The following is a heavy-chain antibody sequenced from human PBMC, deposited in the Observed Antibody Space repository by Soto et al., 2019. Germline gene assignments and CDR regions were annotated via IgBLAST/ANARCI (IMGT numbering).Heavy chain of an antibody. CDR2: ISGSGGST. Sequence: GGSLRLSCAASGFTFSSYAMSWVRQAPGKGLEWVSAISGSGGSTYYADSVKGRFTISRDNSKNTLYLPMNSLRAEDPAVYYCAKAMITLGGVIGPAALDFWGQGTTVTVSS. CDR1: GFTFSSYA. D-gene: IGHD3-16*01. J-gene: IGHJ6*02. V-gene: IGHV3-23*01. CDR3: AKAMITLGGVIGPAALDF.